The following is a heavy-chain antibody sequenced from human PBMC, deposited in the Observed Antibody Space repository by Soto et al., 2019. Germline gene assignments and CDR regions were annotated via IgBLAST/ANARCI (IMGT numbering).Heavy chain of an antibody. V-gene: IGHV1-24*01. CDR2: FDPEDGET. D-gene: IGHD3-3*01. J-gene: IGHJ4*02. Sequence: ASVKVSCKVSVYTHTDLSRQWVRQATEKGLEWMGGFDPEDGETIYAQKFQGRVTMTEDTATDTAYMELSSLRSEDTAVYYCATHRSGRFLEWLPEGSLGYWGQGTLVTVSS. CDR3: ATHRSGRFLEWLPEGSLGY. CDR1: VYTHTDLS.